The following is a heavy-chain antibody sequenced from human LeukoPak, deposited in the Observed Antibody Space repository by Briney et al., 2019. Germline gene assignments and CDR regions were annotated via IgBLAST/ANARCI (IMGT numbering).Heavy chain of an antibody. J-gene: IGHJ3*02. CDR1: GYTFTGYY. CDR2: INPNSGGT. D-gene: IGHD3-22*01. V-gene: IGHV1-2*02. CDR3: ARSRGRITMKEGFDI. Sequence: ASVKVSCKASGYTFTGYYMHWVRQAPGQGLEWMGWINPNSGGTNYAQKFQGRVTMTRDTSISTAYMELSRLRSDDTAVYYCARSRGRITMKEGFDIWGQGTMVTVSS.